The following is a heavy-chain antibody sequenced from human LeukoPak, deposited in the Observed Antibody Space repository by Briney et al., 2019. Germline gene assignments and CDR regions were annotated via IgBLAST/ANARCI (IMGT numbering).Heavy chain of an antibody. D-gene: IGHD6-19*01. CDR3: ARAGGGGRSFDI. CDR2: TYYRSKRYN. J-gene: IGHJ3*02. V-gene: IGHV6-1*01. CDR1: GVSVSSNRAA. Sequence: QTLSLTCVISGVSVSSNRAAWNWITQSPSRGLEGLGRTYYRSKRYNDYAVSVKSRITINPDTSKKQFSLQLNSVPPEDTAVYYCARAGGGGRSFDIWGQGTMVTVSS.